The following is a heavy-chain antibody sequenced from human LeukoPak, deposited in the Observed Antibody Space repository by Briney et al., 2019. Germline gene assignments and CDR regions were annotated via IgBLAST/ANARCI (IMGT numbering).Heavy chain of an antibody. V-gene: IGHV4-39*07. CDR2: IYHSGST. Sequence: PSDTLSLTCTVSGGSISSSGYYWGWIRQPPGKGLEWIGSIYHSGSTYYNPSLKSRVTISVDTSKNQFSLKLSSVTAADAAVYYCARSQWLAHFDYWGQGTLVTVSS. D-gene: IGHD6-19*01. CDR1: GGSISSSGYY. J-gene: IGHJ4*02. CDR3: ARSQWLAHFDY.